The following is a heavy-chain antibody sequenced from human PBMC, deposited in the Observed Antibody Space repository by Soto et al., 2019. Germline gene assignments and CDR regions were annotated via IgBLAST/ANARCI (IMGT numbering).Heavy chain of an antibody. CDR3: AREYCSGGSCTSRLAYLGYYYYYMDV. CDR1: GYTFTSYV. J-gene: IGHJ6*03. Sequence: GASVKVSCKASGYTFTSYVISWVRQAPGQGLEWMGWISAYNGNTNYAQKLQGRVTMTTDTSTSTAYMELRSLRSDDTAVYYCAREYCSGGSCTSRLAYLGYYYYYMDVWGKGTTVTVSS. V-gene: IGHV1-18*01. CDR2: ISAYNGNT. D-gene: IGHD2-15*01.